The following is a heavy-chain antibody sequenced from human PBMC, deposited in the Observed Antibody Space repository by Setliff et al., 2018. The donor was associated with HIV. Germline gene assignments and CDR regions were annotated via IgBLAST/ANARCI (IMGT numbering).Heavy chain of an antibody. V-gene: IGHV1-18*01. CDR1: GYTFINYG. Sequence: ASVKVSCKASGYTFINYGIAWVRQAPGQGLEWMGWISPYTGVTDYAPRLLGKVFMTTDTSTSTAYMEVRSLSYDDTAVYYCARARLQGIVAGVPYCRDTSCWGGYFDYWGQGTLVTVSS. CDR3: ARARLQGIVAGVPYCRDTSCWGGYFDY. J-gene: IGHJ4*02. CDR2: ISPYTGVT. D-gene: IGHD2-2*01.